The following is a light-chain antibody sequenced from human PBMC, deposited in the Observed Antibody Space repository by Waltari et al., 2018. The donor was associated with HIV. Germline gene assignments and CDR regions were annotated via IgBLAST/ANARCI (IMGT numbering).Light chain of an antibody. J-gene: IGLJ2*01. CDR3: QAWDSRSVV. V-gene: IGLV3-1*01. CDR1: KLGDKF. CDR2: QDA. Sequence: SYALTQPPSVSVSPGQTATITCSGDKLGDKFTSWYQQKAGQSPLLVIYQDAKRPSGIPERFSGSNSGKTATLTISGAQAVDEADYYCQAWDSRSVVFGGGTKLTVL.